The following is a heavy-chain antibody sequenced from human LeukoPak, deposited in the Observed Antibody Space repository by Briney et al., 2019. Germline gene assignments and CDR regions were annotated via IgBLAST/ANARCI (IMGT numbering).Heavy chain of an antibody. Sequence: GGPLRLSCAASGFTFSSYSMNWVHQAPGKGLEWVSSISSSSSYIYYADSVKGRFTISRDNAKNSLYLQMNSLRAEDTAVYYCARGGGSMVRGVIGAPFDYWGQGTLVTVSS. D-gene: IGHD3-10*01. V-gene: IGHV3-21*01. CDR1: GFTFSSYS. CDR2: ISSSSSYI. CDR3: ARGGGSMVRGVIGAPFDY. J-gene: IGHJ4*02.